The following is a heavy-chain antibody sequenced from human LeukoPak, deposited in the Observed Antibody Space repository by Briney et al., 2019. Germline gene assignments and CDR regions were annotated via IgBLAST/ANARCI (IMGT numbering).Heavy chain of an antibody. V-gene: IGHV4-61*08. Sequence: SETLSLTCTVSGGSVSSAGYYWSWIRQPPGKGLEFIGYIHYSGSTNYNPSLKSRVTISVDTSKNQFSLKLSSVTAADTAVYYCARGSTLYYDILTGYYTPGPFDVWGQGTMFTVSS. D-gene: IGHD3-9*01. CDR2: IHYSGST. J-gene: IGHJ3*01. CDR1: GGSVSSAGYY. CDR3: ARGSTLYYDILTGYYTPGPFDV.